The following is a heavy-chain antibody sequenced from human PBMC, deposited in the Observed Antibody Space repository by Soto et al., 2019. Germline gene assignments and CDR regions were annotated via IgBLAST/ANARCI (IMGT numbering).Heavy chain of an antibody. CDR3: ARGYGEGQDSFDY. CDR1: GDSIYNLDYF. V-gene: IGHV4-30-4*01. D-gene: IGHD3-10*01. CDR2: IYYSGST. J-gene: IGHJ4*02. Sequence: SETLSLTCSASGDSIYNLDYFWAGIRQPPGQALEYIGYIYYSGSTYYNPSLKSRVTISVDTSKNQFSLKLSSVTAADTPVYYCARGYGEGQDSFDYWGQGTLVTVSS.